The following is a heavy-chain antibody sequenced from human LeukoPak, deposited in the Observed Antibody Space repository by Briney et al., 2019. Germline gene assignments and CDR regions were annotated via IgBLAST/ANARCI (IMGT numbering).Heavy chain of an antibody. D-gene: IGHD4-11*01. CDR1: AGSISSSNC. J-gene: IGHJ4*02. CDR3: ARGTVTTDSDY. CDR2: TYHSGST. Sequence: SETLSLTCAVSAGSISSSNCWSWVRQPPGKGLEWIGETYHSGSTNYNPSLKSRVTISVDRSKNQFSLKLSSVTAADTAVYYCARGTVTTDSDYWGRGTLVTVSS. V-gene: IGHV4-4*02.